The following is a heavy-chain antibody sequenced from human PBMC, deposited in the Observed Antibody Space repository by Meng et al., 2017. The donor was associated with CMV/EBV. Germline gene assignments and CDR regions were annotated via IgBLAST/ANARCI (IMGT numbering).Heavy chain of an antibody. D-gene: IGHD3-22*01. Sequence: HLQVPGPLRVKPSQTLSPTCTLSGGSISSGDYSWSWIRQPPGKGLEWIGYIYYSGSTYYNPSLKSRVTISVDTSKNQFSLKLSSVTAADTAVYYCARAAPDYYDSSGPPDYWGQGTLVTVSS. CDR2: IYYSGST. CDR1: GGSISSGDYS. CDR3: ARAAPDYYDSSGPPDY. J-gene: IGHJ4*02. V-gene: IGHV4-30-4*08.